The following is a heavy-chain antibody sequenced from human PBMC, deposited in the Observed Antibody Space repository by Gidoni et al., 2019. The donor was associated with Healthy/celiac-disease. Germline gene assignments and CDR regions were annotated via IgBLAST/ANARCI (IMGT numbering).Heavy chain of an antibody. J-gene: IGHJ6*02. Sequence: QVQLVQSGAEVEKPGSSVKVSCKASGGTFSSYAISWVRQAPGQGLEWMGGSIHIFGTANYAQKFQGRVTITADESTSTAYMELSSLRSEDTAVYYCARTSGSYRYYYYGMDVWGQGTTVTVSS. D-gene: IGHD1-26*01. V-gene: IGHV1-69*01. CDR3: ARTSGSYRYYYYGMDV. CDR2: SIHIFGTA. CDR1: GGTFSSYA.